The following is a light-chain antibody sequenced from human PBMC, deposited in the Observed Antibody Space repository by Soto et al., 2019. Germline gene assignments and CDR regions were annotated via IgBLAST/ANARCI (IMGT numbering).Light chain of an antibody. J-gene: IGKJ2*01. CDR2: LAS. V-gene: IGKV1-5*03. CDR3: KHYNRHSYYT. Sequence: DIQLTQFPSTLSASVGDAVTITCRASQSIQPFLAWYQQKPGKAPKLLIYLASRLERGVASRFSGSGSGTEFGTEFTLTISHLQPDDFAICFCKHYNRHSYYTFGQGTKLEVK. CDR1: QSIQPF.